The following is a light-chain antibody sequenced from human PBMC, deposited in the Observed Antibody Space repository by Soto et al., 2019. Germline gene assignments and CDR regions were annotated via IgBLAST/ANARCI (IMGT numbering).Light chain of an antibody. J-gene: IGLJ1*01. CDR3: TSYTSSANYV. CDR2: DVS. V-gene: IGLV2-14*03. Sequence: QSVLTQPASVSGSPGQSITISCTGTSSDVGGYNCVSWYQHHPCKAPKLMIYDVSNRPSGVSNRFSGSKSGNTASLTISGLQSEDDADYYCTSYTSSANYVFGTGTKVTVL. CDR1: SSDVGGYNC.